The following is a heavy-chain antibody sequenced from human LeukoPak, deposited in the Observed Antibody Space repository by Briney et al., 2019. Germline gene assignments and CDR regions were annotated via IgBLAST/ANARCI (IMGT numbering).Heavy chain of an antibody. Sequence: ASVKVSCKASGGTFSSYAISWVRQAPGQGLEWMGGIIPIFGTANYAQKFQGRVTITTDESTSTAYMELSSLRSEDTAVYYCASSSAHINTVTPFDYWGQGTLVTVSS. CDR3: ASSSAHINTVTPFDY. J-gene: IGHJ4*02. CDR2: IIPIFGTA. V-gene: IGHV1-69*05. D-gene: IGHD4-17*01. CDR1: GGTFSSYA.